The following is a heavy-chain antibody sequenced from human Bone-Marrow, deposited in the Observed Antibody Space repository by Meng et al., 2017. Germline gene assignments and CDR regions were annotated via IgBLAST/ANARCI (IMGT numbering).Heavy chain of an antibody. J-gene: IGHJ5*02. D-gene: IGHD6-6*01. CDR2: INPSGGST. Sequence: ASVQVSCKASGYTFTSYYMHWVRQAPGQGREWMGIINPSGGSTSYSQKFQGRVTMTSDTSTSTVYMELSSLRSEDTAVYYCARDIYEYSSSNWFDPWGQGTLVTVSS. V-gene: IGHV1-46*01. CDR1: GYTFTSYY. CDR3: ARDIYEYSSSNWFDP.